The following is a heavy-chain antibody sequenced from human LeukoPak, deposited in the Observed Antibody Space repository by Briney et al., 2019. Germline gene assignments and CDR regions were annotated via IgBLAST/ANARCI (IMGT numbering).Heavy chain of an antibody. Sequence: GGSLRLSCAASGFTFSRYWMSWVRQAPGKGLEWVANIKEDGSEKYYVDSVKGRFTITRDNAKNSLYLQMNSLRAEDTAMYYCARDGIYYDTSGYSSFRTFDIWGQGTMVIVSS. J-gene: IGHJ3*02. V-gene: IGHV3-7*01. CDR2: IKEDGSEK. D-gene: IGHD3-22*01. CDR1: GFTFSRYW. CDR3: ARDGIYYDTSGYSSFRTFDI.